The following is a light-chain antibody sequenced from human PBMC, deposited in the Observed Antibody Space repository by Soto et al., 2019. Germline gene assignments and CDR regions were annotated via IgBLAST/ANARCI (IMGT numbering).Light chain of an antibody. CDR1: QNVRSCY. CDR2: GAS. V-gene: IGKV3-20*01. CDR3: QQYVNSPST. J-gene: IGKJ2*01. Sequence: EIVLTQSPGTLSLSPGERATLSCRASQNVRSCYLAWYQQKPGQAPRLLIYGASSRATGIPDRFSGSGSGTDFTLTISRLEPEDFAVYYCQQYVNSPSTFGQGTKLELK.